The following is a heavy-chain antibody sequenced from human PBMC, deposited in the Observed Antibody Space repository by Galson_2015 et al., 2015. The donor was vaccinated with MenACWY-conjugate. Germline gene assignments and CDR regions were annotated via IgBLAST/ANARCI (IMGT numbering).Heavy chain of an antibody. V-gene: IGHV3-23*01. D-gene: IGHD3-9*01. Sequence: SLRLSCAVSGFPFSSYAMTWVRQAPGKGLEWVSTISDSGRTTYYADSVQGRFIISRDNSKNKVFLQMNSLRAEDAAAYYCAKDLVKNHEMLTGYFSDWGQGALVTVSS. CDR3: AKDLVKNHEMLTGYFSD. J-gene: IGHJ4*02. CDR2: ISDSGRTT. CDR1: GFPFSSYA.